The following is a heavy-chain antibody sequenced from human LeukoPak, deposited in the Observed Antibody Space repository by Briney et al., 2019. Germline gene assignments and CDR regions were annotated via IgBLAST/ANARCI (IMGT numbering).Heavy chain of an antibody. Sequence: SETLSLTCAVYGGSFSGYYWSWIRQPPGKGLEWIGEINHSGSTNYNPSLKSRVTISVDTSKNQFSLKLSSVTAADTAVYYCARGRGVVPAAPYYYYYYGMDVWGQGTTVTVSS. D-gene: IGHD2-2*01. CDR3: ARGRGVVPAAPYYYYYYGMDV. CDR2: INHSGST. J-gene: IGHJ6*02. CDR1: GGSFSGYY. V-gene: IGHV4-34*01.